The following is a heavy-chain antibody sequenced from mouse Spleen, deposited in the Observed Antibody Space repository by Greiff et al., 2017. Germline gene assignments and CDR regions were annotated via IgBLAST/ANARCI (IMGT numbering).Heavy chain of an antibody. CDR3: ARGLRPLYYYAMDY. Sequence: QVQLKQSGAELARPGASVKLSCKASGYTFTSYGISWVKQRTGQGLEWIGEIYPRSGNTYYNEKFKGKATLTADKSSSTAYMELRSLTSEDSAVYFCARGLRPLYYYAMDYWGQGTSVTVSS. V-gene: IGHV1-81*01. CDR2: IYPRSGNT. CDR1: GYTFTSYG. J-gene: IGHJ4*01. D-gene: IGHD2-4*01.